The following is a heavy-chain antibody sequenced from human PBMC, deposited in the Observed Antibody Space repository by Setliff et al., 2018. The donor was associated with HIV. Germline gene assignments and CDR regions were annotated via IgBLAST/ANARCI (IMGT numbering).Heavy chain of an antibody. CDR3: AREVTVAGTPAFDI. D-gene: IGHD6-19*01. CDR2: IYTTGST. V-gene: IGHV4-61*09. J-gene: IGHJ3*02. CDR1: GGSITSGSYY. Sequence: PSETLSLTCTVSGGSITSGSYYWSWIRQPAGKGLEWIGHIYTTGSTKYNPSLKSRVTISLDKSKNQFSLKVNSVNAADTAVYYCAREVTVAGTPAFDIWGQGTMVTVS.